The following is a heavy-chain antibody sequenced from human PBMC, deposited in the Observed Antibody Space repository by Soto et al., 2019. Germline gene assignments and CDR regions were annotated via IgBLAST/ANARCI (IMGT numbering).Heavy chain of an antibody. CDR2: IIPIFGTA. Sequence: QVQLVQSGAEVKKPGSSVKVSCKASGGTFSSYAISWVRQAPGQGLEWMGGIIPIFGTANYAQKFQGRVXIXAXXSTSTAYMELSSLRSEDTAVYYCARVSPYYYGMDVWGQGTTVTVSS. V-gene: IGHV1-69*12. J-gene: IGHJ6*02. CDR3: ARVSPYYYGMDV. CDR1: GGTFSSYA.